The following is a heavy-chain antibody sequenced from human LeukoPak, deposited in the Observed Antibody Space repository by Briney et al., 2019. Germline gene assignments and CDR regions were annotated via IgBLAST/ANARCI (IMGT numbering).Heavy chain of an antibody. D-gene: IGHD4-17*01. V-gene: IGHV4-39*07. CDR3: AAMTTVTTLDY. J-gene: IGHJ4*02. Sequence: PSETLSLTCTVSGDSISNSRYYWGWIRQPPGKGLEWIGTLYYSGSTYYNPSLKSPVTISADTSKNQFSLKLNSVTAADTAVYYCAAMTTVTTLDYWGQGNLVTVSS. CDR2: LYYSGST. CDR1: GDSISNSRYY.